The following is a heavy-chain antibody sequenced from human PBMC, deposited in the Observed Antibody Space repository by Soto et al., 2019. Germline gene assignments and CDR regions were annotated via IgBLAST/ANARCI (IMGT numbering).Heavy chain of an antibody. D-gene: IGHD6-25*01. J-gene: IGHJ4*02. CDR1: GFTFSNYY. V-gene: IGHV3-11*01. CDR2: ISSTVRTI. Sequence: GGSLRLSCGASGFTFSNYYMSWIRQAPGKGLEWVSYISSTVRTIYYADPVKGRFTVSRDNAQNSLSLKLNSLRVEDKAVYYCARSYSSGWEFDYWGQGTQVA. CDR3: ARSYSSGWEFDY.